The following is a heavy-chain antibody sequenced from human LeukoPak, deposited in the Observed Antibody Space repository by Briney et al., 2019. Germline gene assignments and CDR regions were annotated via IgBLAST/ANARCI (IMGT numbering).Heavy chain of an antibody. CDR3: ARHVHSGWYWVY. CDR2: FSYGGNT. D-gene: IGHD6-19*01. Sequence: SETLSLTCTVSGGSISSSDYYWAWIRQPPGKGLEWIGSFSYGGNTYYKSSLKSRITISVDTSKNQFSLKLSPVTAADTAVYYCARHVHSGWYWVYWGQGTLVTVSS. J-gene: IGHJ4*02. CDR1: GGSISSSDYY. V-gene: IGHV4-39*01.